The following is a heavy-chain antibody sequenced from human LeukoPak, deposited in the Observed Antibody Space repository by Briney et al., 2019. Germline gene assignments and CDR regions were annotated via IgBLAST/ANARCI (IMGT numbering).Heavy chain of an antibody. CDR3: ARVFFKGSDKYFQH. V-gene: IGHV1-2*02. Sequence: ASVKVSCKSSGYTFTGYYMHWVRQAPGQGLERMGWINPNSGGTNYAQKFQGRVTMTRDTSISTAYMELSRLRSDDTAVYYCARVFFKGSDKYFQHWGQGTLVTVSS. CDR2: INPNSGGT. J-gene: IGHJ1*01. D-gene: IGHD6-19*01. CDR1: GYTFTGYY.